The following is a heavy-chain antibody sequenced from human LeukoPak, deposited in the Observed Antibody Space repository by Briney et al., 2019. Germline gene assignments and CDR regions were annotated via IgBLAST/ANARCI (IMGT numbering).Heavy chain of an antibody. Sequence: PSETLSLTCTVSGASISYYYWSWIRQPPGKGLEWIGYIHYSGDTDYNPSLKSRVTISVDTSKNQFSLNLSSVTAADTAIYFCASRSGRNYYGMDVWGQGTTVTVSS. V-gene: IGHV4-59*01. CDR3: ASRSGRNYYGMDV. J-gene: IGHJ6*02. D-gene: IGHD2-15*01. CDR2: IHYSGDT. CDR1: GASISYYY.